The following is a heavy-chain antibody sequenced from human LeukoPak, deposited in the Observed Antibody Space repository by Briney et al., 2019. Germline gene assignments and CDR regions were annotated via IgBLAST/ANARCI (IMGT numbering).Heavy chain of an antibody. D-gene: IGHD3-9*01. V-gene: IGHV1-2*02. CDR2: INPNSGGT. Sequence: ASVKVSCKASGYTFAGYYMHWVRQAPGQGLEWMGWINPNSGGTNYAQKFQGRVTMTRDTSISTAYMELSRLRSDDTAVYYCARDREGYYDILTGYYGVGAFDIWGQGTMVTVSS. J-gene: IGHJ3*02. CDR1: GYTFAGYY. CDR3: ARDREGYYDILTGYYGVGAFDI.